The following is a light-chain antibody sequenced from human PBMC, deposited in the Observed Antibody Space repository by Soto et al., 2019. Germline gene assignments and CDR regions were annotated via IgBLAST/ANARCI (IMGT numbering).Light chain of an antibody. J-gene: IGLJ1*01. CDR2: TNN. V-gene: IGLV1-44*01. CDR3: ASWDDSLNGDL. CDR1: SSNIGSNT. Sequence: QSVLTQPPSASGTPGQRVTISCSGSSSNIGSNTVNWYQHLPGTAPKLLIDTNNERPSGVPDRFSGSKSGTSASLAISGLQSEDEADYYCASWDDSLNGDLFGTGTKVTVL.